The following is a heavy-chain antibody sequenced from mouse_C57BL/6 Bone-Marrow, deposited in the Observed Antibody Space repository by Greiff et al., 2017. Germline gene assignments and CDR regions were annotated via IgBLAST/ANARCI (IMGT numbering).Heavy chain of an antibody. V-gene: IGHV5-17*01. D-gene: IGHD1-1*01. CDR2: ISSGSSTI. J-gene: IGHJ1*03. CDR1: GFTFSDYG. CDR3: ARHGSSYWYFDV. Sequence: EVMLVESGGGLVKPGGSLKLSCAASGFTFSDYGMHWVRQAPEKGLEWVAYISSGSSTIYYADTVKGRFTISRDNAKNTLFLQMTSLRSEDTAMYYCARHGSSYWYFDVWGTGTTVTVSS.